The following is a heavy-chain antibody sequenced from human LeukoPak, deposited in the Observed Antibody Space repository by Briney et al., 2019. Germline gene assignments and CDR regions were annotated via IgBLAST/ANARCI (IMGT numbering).Heavy chain of an antibody. J-gene: IGHJ5*02. CDR2: IRYDGGNK. Sequence: GGSLRLSCAASGFTFSSYGMHWVRQAPGKGLEWVAFIRYDGGNKYYADSVKGRFTISRDNSKNTLYLQMNSLRAEDTAVYYCAKEYCSSTSCYNWFDPWGQGTLVTVSS. CDR3: AKEYCSSTSCYNWFDP. D-gene: IGHD2-2*01. CDR1: GFTFSSYG. V-gene: IGHV3-30*02.